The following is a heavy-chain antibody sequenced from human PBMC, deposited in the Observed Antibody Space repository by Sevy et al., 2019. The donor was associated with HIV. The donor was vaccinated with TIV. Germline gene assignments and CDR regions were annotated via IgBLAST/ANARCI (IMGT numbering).Heavy chain of an antibody. CDR3: AGPGTKGFDP. J-gene: IGHJ5*02. CDR1: GFTFSSYW. CDR2: IKQDGSDK. Sequence: GGSLRLSCAASGFTFSSYWMSWVRQAPGKGLEWVANIKQDGSDKYYVDSVKGRFTISRDNAKNSLYLQMNSLRVEDTAVYYCAGPGTKGFDPWGQGTLVTVSS. D-gene: IGHD2-8*01. V-gene: IGHV3-7*03.